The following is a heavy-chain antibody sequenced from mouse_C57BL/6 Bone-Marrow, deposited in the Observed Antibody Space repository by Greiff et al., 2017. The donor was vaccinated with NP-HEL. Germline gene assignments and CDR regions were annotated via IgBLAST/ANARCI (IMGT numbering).Heavy chain of an antibody. V-gene: IGHV1-69*01. CDR3: ARLELYYSNYAFSY. J-gene: IGHJ3*01. CDR2: IDPPDSYT. CDR1: GYTFTSYW. Sequence: QVQLQQPGAELVMPGASVKLSCKASGYTFTSYWMHWVKQRPGQGLEWIGEIDPPDSYTNYNQKFKGKSTLTVDKSSSTAYMQLSSLTSEDSAVYYCARLELYYSNYAFSYWGQGTLVTVSA. D-gene: IGHD2-5*01.